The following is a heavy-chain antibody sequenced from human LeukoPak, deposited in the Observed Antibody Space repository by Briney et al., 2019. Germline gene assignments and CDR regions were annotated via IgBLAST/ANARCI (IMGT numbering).Heavy chain of an antibody. CDR3: AKEWQWLVLLNSDY. D-gene: IGHD6-19*01. CDR1: GGSISSYY. V-gene: IGHV4-59*12. CDR2: IYYSGST. Sequence: PSETLSLTCTVSGGSISSYYWSWIRQPPGKGLEWIGYIYYSGSTNYNPSLKSRVTISVDTSKNQFSLKLSSVTAADTAVYYCAKEWQWLVLLNSDYWGQGTLVTVSS. J-gene: IGHJ4*02.